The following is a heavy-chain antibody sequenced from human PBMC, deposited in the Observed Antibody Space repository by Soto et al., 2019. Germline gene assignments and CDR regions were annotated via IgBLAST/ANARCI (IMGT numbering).Heavy chain of an antibody. D-gene: IGHD6-13*01. CDR1: GGSFSNYY. V-gene: IGHV4-34*01. CDR3: ARGNGIASRPADY. J-gene: IGHJ4*02. Sequence: SETLSLTCAVYGGSFSNYYWSWIRQPPGKGLEWIGEINQSGITNYNPSLKSRVTKSEDASKNQFSLKLSSVTAADTAVYYCARGNGIASRPADYWGQGTLVTAPQ. CDR2: INQSGIT.